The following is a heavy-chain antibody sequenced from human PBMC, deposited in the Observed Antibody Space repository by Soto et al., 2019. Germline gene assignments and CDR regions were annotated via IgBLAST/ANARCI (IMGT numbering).Heavy chain of an antibody. Sequence: GESLKISCKGSGYSFTSYWIGWVRQMPGKGLEWMGIIYPGDSDTRYSPSFQGQVTISADKSISTAYLQWSSLKASDTAMYYCARTAAAGKYYYGMDVWGQGTTVTVSS. V-gene: IGHV5-51*01. D-gene: IGHD6-13*01. J-gene: IGHJ6*02. CDR2: IYPGDSDT. CDR1: GYSFTSYW. CDR3: ARTAAAGKYYYGMDV.